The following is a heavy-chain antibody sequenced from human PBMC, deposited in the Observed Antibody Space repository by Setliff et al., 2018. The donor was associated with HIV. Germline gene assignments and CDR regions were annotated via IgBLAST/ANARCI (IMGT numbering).Heavy chain of an antibody. D-gene: IGHD3-10*01. J-gene: IGHJ6*02. CDR3: ARPLLQQLVLGELAV. CDR1: GFTFSSYG. CDR2: ISYDGNNK. Sequence: PGESLKISCAASGFTFSSYGMHWVRQAPGKGLEWVAVISYDGNNKYYADSVKGRFTISRDNSKNTLYLQMNSLRAEDTAVYYCARPLLQQLVLGELAVWGQGTTVTVSS. V-gene: IGHV3-30*03.